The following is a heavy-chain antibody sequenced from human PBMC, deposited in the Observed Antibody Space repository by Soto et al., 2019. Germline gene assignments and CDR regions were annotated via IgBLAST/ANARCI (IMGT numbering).Heavy chain of an antibody. J-gene: IGHJ4*02. V-gene: IGHV3-48*01. CDR3: ASPYGSGSYSLY. CDR2: ISSSSSTK. D-gene: IGHD3-10*01. CDR1: GFTFSSYS. Sequence: GGSLRLSCAASGFTFSSYSMNWVGQAPGKGLEWVSYISSSSSTKYYADSVKGRFTISRDNAKNSLYLQMNSLRAEDTAVYYCASPYGSGSYSLYWGQGTLVTVSS.